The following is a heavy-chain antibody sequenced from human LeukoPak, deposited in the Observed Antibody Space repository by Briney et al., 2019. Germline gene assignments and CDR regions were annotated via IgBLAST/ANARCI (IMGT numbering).Heavy chain of an antibody. D-gene: IGHD3-10*01. CDR1: GFTFSSYW. CDR2: ISSSGSTI. J-gene: IGHJ4*02. V-gene: IGHV3-48*03. Sequence: GGSLRLSCAASGFTFSSYWMSWVRQAPGKGLEWVSYISSSGSTIYYADSVKGRFTISRDNAKNSLYLQMNSLRAEDTAVYYCARPLADYGSGSADYWGQGTLVTVSS. CDR3: ARPLADYGSGSADY.